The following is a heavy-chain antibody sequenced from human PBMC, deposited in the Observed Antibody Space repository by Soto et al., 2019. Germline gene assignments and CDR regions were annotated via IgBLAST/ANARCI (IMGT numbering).Heavy chain of an antibody. V-gene: IGHV3-23*01. CDR1: RFSLSRYG. CDR2: IYGNVDRT. D-gene: IGHD6-6*01. CDR3: ARGPYSDSSEWFDP. Sequence: PVGSLRISCAASRFSLSRYGMHWVRQPPGGGLEWVGSIYGNVDRTYFADSVKGRFTLSRDNSKNTLSLQMNRLRAEDTALYYCARGPYSDSSEWFDPWGQGTLVTVSS. J-gene: IGHJ5*02.